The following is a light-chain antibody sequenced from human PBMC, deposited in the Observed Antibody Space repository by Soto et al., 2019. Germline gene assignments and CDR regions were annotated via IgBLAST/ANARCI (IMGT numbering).Light chain of an antibody. Sequence: DIQMTQSPSSLSASVGDRVTITCRASQGISTYLNWYQQKPGKAPNFLIYTASSLQSGVPSRFSGSGSGTDFTLTISSLQPEDFATYYCQQSYSVPAFGQGTKVEVK. V-gene: IGKV1-39*01. CDR3: QQSYSVPA. CDR2: TAS. CDR1: QGISTY. J-gene: IGKJ1*01.